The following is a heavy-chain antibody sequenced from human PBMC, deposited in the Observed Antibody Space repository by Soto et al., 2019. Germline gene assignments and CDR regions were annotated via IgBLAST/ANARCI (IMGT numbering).Heavy chain of an antibody. Sequence: EVQLVEPGGGLVQPGGSLRLSCAASGFTFSRYSMNWVRQAPGKGLEWASYLSSSSSTIYYADSVKGRFTIPRDNAQNSLYLQMSSLSADATAVYYCARDLVQMSTVTTGDLDYCVQGTLVTVSS. V-gene: IGHV3-48*01. CDR3: ARDLVQMSTVTTGDLDY. CDR2: LSSSSSTI. CDR1: GFTFSRYS. J-gene: IGHJ4*02. D-gene: IGHD4-4*01.